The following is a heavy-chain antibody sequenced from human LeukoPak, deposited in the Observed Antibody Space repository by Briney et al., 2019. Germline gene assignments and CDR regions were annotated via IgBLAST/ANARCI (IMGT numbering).Heavy chain of an antibody. D-gene: IGHD3-9*01. V-gene: IGHV3-23*01. J-gene: IGHJ4*02. CDR3: AKRNYDILTGYLYFDY. CDR1: GFTFSSYA. Sequence: GGSLRLSCAASGFTFSSYAMSWVRQAPGKGLEWVSAISGSGGSTYYADSAKGRFTISRDNSTNTLYLQMNSLRAEDTAVYYCAKRNYDILTGYLYFDYWGQGTLVTVSS. CDR2: ISGSGGST.